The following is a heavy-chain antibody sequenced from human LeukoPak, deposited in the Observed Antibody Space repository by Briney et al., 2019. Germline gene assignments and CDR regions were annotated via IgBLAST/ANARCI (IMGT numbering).Heavy chain of an antibody. J-gene: IGHJ4*02. V-gene: IGHV3-30*03. Sequence: GGSLRLSCSASGFTFSSYGMHWVRQAPGKGLEWVAGMSYDIKKKFYADSVRGRFTISRDNSKNTLYLQMNSLRAEDTAVYYCARGVVITHYFDYWGQGTLVTVSS. D-gene: IGHD3-22*01. CDR1: GFTFSSYG. CDR3: ARGVVITHYFDY. CDR2: MSYDIKKK.